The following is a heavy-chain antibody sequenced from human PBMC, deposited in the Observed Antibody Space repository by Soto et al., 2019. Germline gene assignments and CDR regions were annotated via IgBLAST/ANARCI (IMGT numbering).Heavy chain of an antibody. CDR3: ARGSVVPAAMTYYYYYMDV. CDR2: MNPNSGNT. D-gene: IGHD2-2*01. J-gene: IGHJ6*03. Sequence: QVPLVQSGAEVKKPGASVKVSCKASGYTFTSYDINWVRQATGQGLEWMGWMNPNSGNTGYAQKFQGRVTMTRNTSISTAYMELSSLRSEDTAVYYCARGSVVPAAMTYYYYYMDVWGKGTTVTVSS. V-gene: IGHV1-8*01. CDR1: GYTFTSYD.